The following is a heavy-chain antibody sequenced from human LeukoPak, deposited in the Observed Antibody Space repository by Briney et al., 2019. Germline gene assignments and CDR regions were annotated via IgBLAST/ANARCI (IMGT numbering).Heavy chain of an antibody. Sequence: GGSLRLSCAASGFTFGSYWMHWVRHAPGKGLVWVSRINSDGSSTSYADSVKGRFTISRDNAKNTLYLQMNSLRAEDTAVYYCARDATYRKIAVPGDNWFDPWGQGTLVTVSS. CDR3: ARDATYRKIAVPGDNWFDP. D-gene: IGHD6-19*01. J-gene: IGHJ5*02. CDR1: GFTFGSYW. CDR2: INSDGSST. V-gene: IGHV3-74*01.